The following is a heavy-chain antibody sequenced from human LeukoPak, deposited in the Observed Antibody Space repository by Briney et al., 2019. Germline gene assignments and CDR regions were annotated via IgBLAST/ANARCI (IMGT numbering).Heavy chain of an antibody. D-gene: IGHD3-9*01. Sequence: SETLSLTCTVSGGSISRYYWSWIRQPPGKGLEWIGYIYYIGSTNYNPSLKSRVTISVDTSKNQFSLKLSSVTAADTAVYYCARAGYYDILTGSQAGWFDPWGQGTLVTVSS. CDR3: ARAGYYDILTGSQAGWFDP. CDR2: IYYIGST. CDR1: GGSISRYY. V-gene: IGHV4-59*01. J-gene: IGHJ5*02.